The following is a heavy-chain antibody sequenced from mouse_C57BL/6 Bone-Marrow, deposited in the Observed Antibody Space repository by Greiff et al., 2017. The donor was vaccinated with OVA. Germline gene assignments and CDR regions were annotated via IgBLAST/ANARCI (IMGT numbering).Heavy chain of an antibody. CDR1: GFTFSDYY. J-gene: IGHJ4*01. V-gene: IGHV5-12*01. CDR3: ARHREGYAMDY. Sequence: DVKLVESGGGLVQPGGSLKLSCAASGFTFSDYYMYWVRQTPEKRLEWVAFISNGGGSTYYPDTVKGRFTISRDNAKNTLYLQLSRLKSEDTAVYYCARHREGYAMDYWGQGTSVTVSS. CDR2: ISNGGGST.